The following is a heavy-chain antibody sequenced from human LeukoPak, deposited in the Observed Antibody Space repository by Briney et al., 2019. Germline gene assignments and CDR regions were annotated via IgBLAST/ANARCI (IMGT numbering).Heavy chain of an antibody. CDR3: AKLKRVGIAPFDD. V-gene: IGHV3-23*01. Sequence: PGGSLRLSCAASGFTFSHFAMSWVRQAPGKGLLWVSTISGSGNKTYDADSVKGRFTISRDNSKNTLYLQMTGLRAEDTAVYYCAKLKRVGIAPFDDWGQGALVTVSS. CDR1: GFTFSHFA. D-gene: IGHD3-10*01. J-gene: IGHJ4*02. CDR2: ISGSGNKT.